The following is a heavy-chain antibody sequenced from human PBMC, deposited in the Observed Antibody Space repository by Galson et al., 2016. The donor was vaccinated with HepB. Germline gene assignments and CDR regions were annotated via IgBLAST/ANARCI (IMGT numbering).Heavy chain of an antibody. D-gene: IGHD3-3*01. V-gene: IGHV3-21*01. CDR3: ASQSLWSGQANYYYGMDV. J-gene: IGHJ6*02. Sequence: SLRLSCAASGFTFSSYSMNWVRQAPGKGLEWVSYISSSSSYIYYADSVKGRFTISRDDAKNSLYLQMNSLRAEDTAVYYCASQSLWSGQANYYYGMDVWGQGTTVTVSS. CDR2: ISSSSSYI. CDR1: GFTFSSYS.